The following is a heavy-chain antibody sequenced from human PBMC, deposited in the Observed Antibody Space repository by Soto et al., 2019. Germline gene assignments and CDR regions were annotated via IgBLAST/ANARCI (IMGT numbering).Heavy chain of an antibody. J-gene: IGHJ4*02. Sequence: LCGGSISSGDYYWSWIRQPPGKGLEWIGYIYYSGSTYYNPSLKSRVTISVDTSKNQFSLKLSSVTAADTAVYYCARVFIAAAGYFDYWGQGTLVTVSS. D-gene: IGHD6-13*01. CDR3: ARVFIAAAGYFDY. V-gene: IGHV4-30-4*01. CDR2: IYYSGST. CDR1: GGSISSGDYY.